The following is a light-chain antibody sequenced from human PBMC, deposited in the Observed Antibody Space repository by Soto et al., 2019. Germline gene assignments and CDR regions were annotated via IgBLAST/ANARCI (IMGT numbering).Light chain of an antibody. V-gene: IGKV3-11*01. CDR2: DAS. Sequence: EIVLTQSPATLSLSPGERATLSCRASQSVSSYLAWYQQKPGQAPRLLIYDASNRATVIPARFSGSGSGTDFTLNISSLEPEDFEVYYCQQRSNWPYPFGQGTKLQIK. J-gene: IGKJ2*01. CDR1: QSVSSY. CDR3: QQRSNWPYP.